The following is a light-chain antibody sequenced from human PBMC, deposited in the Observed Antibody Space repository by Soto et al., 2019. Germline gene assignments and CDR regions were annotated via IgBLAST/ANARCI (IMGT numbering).Light chain of an antibody. Sequence: DIQLTQSPSSLSASVGDRVTITCRASQTISSHLNWFQQKPGKAPKLLIYAGSRLLGGVPLRFSGSRSGPDFTLTISSLQPEDFATYYCQQSYSSPPTFGQGNKVDIK. J-gene: IGKJ1*01. CDR1: QTISSH. CDR2: AGS. V-gene: IGKV1-39*01. CDR3: QQSYSSPPT.